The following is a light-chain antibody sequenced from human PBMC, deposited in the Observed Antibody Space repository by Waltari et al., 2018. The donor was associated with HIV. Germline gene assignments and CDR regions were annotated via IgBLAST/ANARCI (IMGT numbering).Light chain of an antibody. CDR1: QNINSY. V-gene: IGKV1-39*01. J-gene: IGKJ2*01. CDR3: QQTYRSPDT. Sequence: DIQMTQSPSSLSAFVGDSVTITCRASQNINSYINWYQQKPGIAPKVLIYAASTLQSGVPSRFSGSGSGTDFTLTINSLQPEDFATYYCQQTYRSPDTFGQGTKLEIK. CDR2: AAS.